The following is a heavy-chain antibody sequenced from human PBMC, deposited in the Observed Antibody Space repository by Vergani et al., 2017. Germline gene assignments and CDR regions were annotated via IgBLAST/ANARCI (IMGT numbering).Heavy chain of an antibody. Sequence: QVQLQESGPGLVKPSQTLSLTCTVSGGSISSGSYYWSWIRQPAGKGLEWIGRIYTSWRTNYNPSLKSRVTISVDTSKNQFSLKLSSVTAADTAVYYCARGASYYYGSVNLDPWGQGTLVTVSS. D-gene: IGHD3-10*01. J-gene: IGHJ5*02. CDR1: GGSISSGSYY. CDR2: IYTSWRT. V-gene: IGHV4-61*02. CDR3: ARGASYYYGSVNLDP.